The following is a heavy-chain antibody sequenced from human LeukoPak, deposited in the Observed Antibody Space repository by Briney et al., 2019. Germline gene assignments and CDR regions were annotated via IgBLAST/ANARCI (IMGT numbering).Heavy chain of an antibody. V-gene: IGHV3-21*01. CDR1: GFSISSSA. D-gene: IGHD6-19*01. CDR2: ISSSSSYI. CDR3: AREYSSGWPPDY. J-gene: IGHJ4*02. Sequence: GGSLRLSCAASGFSISSSARNWVRQAPGKGLEWVSSISSSSSYIYYADSVKGRFTISRDNAKNSLYLQMNSLRAEDTAVYYCAREYSSGWPPDYWGQGTLVAVSS.